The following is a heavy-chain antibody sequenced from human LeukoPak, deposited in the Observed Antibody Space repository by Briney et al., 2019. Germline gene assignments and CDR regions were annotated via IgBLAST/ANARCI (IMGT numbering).Heavy chain of an antibody. CDR1: GFTFCNYW. V-gene: IGHV3-7*01. D-gene: IGHD6-6*01. CDR3: ARIGYSSSSIDY. Sequence: GGCLRLSCAASGFTFCNYWMSWVRPAPGEGVGWLANIKQDGSQKYYVDSVKGRLTISRDNAKNSLYLQMNSLTAEDTALYYCARIGYSSSSIDYWGQGTLVTVSS. CDR2: IKQDGSQK. J-gene: IGHJ4*02.